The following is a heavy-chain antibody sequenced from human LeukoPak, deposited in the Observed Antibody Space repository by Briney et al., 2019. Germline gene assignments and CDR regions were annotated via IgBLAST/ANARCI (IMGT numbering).Heavy chain of an antibody. CDR2: IHHSGSI. J-gene: IGHJ4*02. D-gene: IGHD3-10*01. Sequence: SETLSLTCGVSGGSISSSNWWSWVRQPPGKGLEWIAEIHHSGSINYNPSLKSRVTISVDKAKNQFSLNLNSVTAADTAVYYCARGGDRSFDYWGQGTLVTVSS. CDR1: GGSISSSNW. V-gene: IGHV4-4*02. CDR3: ARGGDRSFDY.